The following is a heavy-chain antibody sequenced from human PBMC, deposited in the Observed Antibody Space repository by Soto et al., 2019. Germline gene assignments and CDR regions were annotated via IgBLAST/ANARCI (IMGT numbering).Heavy chain of an antibody. Sequence: PSETLSLTCTVSGGSISSYYWSWIRQPPGKGLEWIGYIYYSGSTNYNPSLKSRVTISVDTSKNQFSLKLSSVTAADTAVYYCARVGSSSSGYGMDVWGQGTTVT. J-gene: IGHJ6*02. D-gene: IGHD6-6*01. CDR2: IYYSGST. V-gene: IGHV4-59*01. CDR1: GGSISSYY. CDR3: ARVGSSSSGYGMDV.